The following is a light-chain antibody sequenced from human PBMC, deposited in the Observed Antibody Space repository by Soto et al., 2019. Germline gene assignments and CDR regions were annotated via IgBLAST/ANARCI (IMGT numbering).Light chain of an antibody. CDR1: SSNIGAGYD. Sequence: QSVLTQPPSVSGVPGQRVTISCTGSSSNIGAGYDVHWYQQLPGTAPKPLIYGNSNRPSGVPDRFSGSKSGTSATLVITGLQAEDEADYCCQSYDNSLSGYVFGTGTKLTVL. V-gene: IGLV1-40*01. CDR2: GNS. J-gene: IGLJ1*01. CDR3: QSYDNSLSGYV.